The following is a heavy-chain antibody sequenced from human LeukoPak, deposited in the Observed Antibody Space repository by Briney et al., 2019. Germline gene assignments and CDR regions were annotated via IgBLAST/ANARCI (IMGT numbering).Heavy chain of an antibody. Sequence: PSETLSLTCAVYGGSFSGYYWSWIRQPPGKGLEWVGRIKSKTDGGTTDYAAPVKGRFTISRDDSKNTLYLQMNSLKTEDTAVYYCTLGATYYYDSSGYSWGQGTLVTVSS. CDR3: TLGATYYYDSSGYS. CDR2: IKSKTDGGTT. CDR1: GGSFSGYY. V-gene: IGHV3-15*01. D-gene: IGHD3-22*01. J-gene: IGHJ5*02.